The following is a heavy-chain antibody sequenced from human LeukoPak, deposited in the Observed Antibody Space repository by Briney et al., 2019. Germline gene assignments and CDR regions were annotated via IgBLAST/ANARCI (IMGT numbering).Heavy chain of an antibody. J-gene: IGHJ4*02. CDR3: ARDNNNLFDY. D-gene: IGHD1/OR15-1a*01. CDR2: IKQDGSEQ. CDR1: GFTFSYYY. Sequence: GGPLRLSCAASGFTFSYYYMSWVRQAPGKGLEWVANIKQDGSEQYYVDSVKGRFTISKDNAKNSLSLQMNSLRAEDTAMYFCARDNNNLFDYWGQGTLVTVSS. V-gene: IGHV3-7*01.